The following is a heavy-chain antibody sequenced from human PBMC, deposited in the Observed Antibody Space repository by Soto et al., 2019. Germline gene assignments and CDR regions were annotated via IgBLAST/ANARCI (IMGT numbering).Heavy chain of an antibody. CDR3: AKASRSYYYYGMDV. V-gene: IGHV3-9*01. J-gene: IGHJ6*02. Sequence: PGGSLRLSCAASGFTFDDYAMHWVRQAPGKGLEWVSGINWNSGTIGYADSVEGRFTISRDNAKNSLYLQMNSLRAEDTALYYCAKASRSYYYYGMDVWGQGTTVTVSS. CDR2: INWNSGTI. CDR1: GFTFDDYA.